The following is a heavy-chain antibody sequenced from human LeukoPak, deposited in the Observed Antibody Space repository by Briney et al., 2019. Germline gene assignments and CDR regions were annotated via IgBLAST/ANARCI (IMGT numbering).Heavy chain of an antibody. J-gene: IGHJ4*02. CDR1: GYSFTNYW. Sequence: PGESLKISCKGSGYSFTNYWIGLVRQMPGKGLECMGIIYPGDSDTRYSLSFQGQVTISADKSISTAYLQWSSLKASDTAMYYCARLTKNTSTWYGFDYWGQGTLVTVSS. V-gene: IGHV5-51*01. CDR3: ARLTKNTSTWYGFDY. D-gene: IGHD6-13*01. CDR2: IYPGDSDT.